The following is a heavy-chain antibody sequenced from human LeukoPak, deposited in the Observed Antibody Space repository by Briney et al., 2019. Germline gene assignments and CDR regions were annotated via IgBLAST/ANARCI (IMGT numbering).Heavy chain of an antibody. CDR3: ARDLHGSWYPNWFDP. Sequence: PGRSLRLSCAASGFTFSSYGMHWVRQAPGEGLEWVAVIWYDGNNKYYADSVKGRFTISRDNSKNTLYLQMNSLRAEDTAVYYCARDLHGSWYPNWFDPWGQGTLVTVSS. D-gene: IGHD6-13*01. CDR1: GFTFSSYG. CDR2: IWYDGNNK. J-gene: IGHJ5*02. V-gene: IGHV3-33*01.